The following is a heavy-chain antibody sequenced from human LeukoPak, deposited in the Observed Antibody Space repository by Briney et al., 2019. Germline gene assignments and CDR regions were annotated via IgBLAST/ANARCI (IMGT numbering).Heavy chain of an antibody. CDR3: AIAVAGTFAFDY. CDR2: INPNSGGT. Sequence: GASVKVSCKASGYTFNSYGISWVRQAPGQGLEWMGWINPNSGGTNYAQKFQGRVTMTRDTSISTAYMELSRLRSDDTAVYYCAIAVAGTFAFDYWGQGTLVTVSS. CDR1: GYTFNSYG. J-gene: IGHJ4*02. D-gene: IGHD6-19*01. V-gene: IGHV1-2*02.